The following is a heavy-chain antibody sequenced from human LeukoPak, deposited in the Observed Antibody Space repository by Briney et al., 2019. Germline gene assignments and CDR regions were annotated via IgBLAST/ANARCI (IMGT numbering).Heavy chain of an antibody. Sequence: EASVKVSCKASGYTFTSYGISWVRQAPGQGLEWMGWISAYNGNTNYAQKLQGRVTMTTDTSTSTAYMELRSLRSDDTAVYYCASRIGTAMDYYYYYMDVWGKGTTVTVSS. J-gene: IGHJ6*03. CDR1: GYTFTSYG. CDR3: ASRIGTAMDYYYYYMDV. D-gene: IGHD5-18*01. CDR2: ISAYNGNT. V-gene: IGHV1-18*01.